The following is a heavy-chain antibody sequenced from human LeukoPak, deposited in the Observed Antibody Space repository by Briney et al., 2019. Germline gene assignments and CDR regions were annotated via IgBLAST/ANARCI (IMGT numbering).Heavy chain of an antibody. CDR1: GFTFSSYA. CDR2: ISYDGSNK. CDR3: AREPHGGGSRLDY. Sequence: PGRSLRLSCAASGFTFSSYAMHWVRQAPGKGLEWVAVISYDGSNKYYADSVKGRFTVSRDNAKNSVYLQMNSLRPEDTAVYYCAREPHGGGSRLDYWGQGTLVTVSS. D-gene: IGHD2-15*01. J-gene: IGHJ4*02. V-gene: IGHV3-30*04.